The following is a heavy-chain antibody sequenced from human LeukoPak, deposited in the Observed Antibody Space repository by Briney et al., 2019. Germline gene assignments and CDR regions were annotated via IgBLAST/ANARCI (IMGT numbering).Heavy chain of an antibody. D-gene: IGHD2-2*01. CDR1: GGSFSGYY. V-gene: IGHV4-34*01. Sequence: SETLSLTCAVHGGSFSGYYWSWIRQPPGKGLEWIGEINHSGSTNYNPSLKSRVTISVDTSKNQFSLKLSSVTAADTAVYYCASTHPLGYCSSTSCYSWGQGTLVTVSS. CDR2: INHSGST. CDR3: ASTHPLGYCSSTSCYS. J-gene: IGHJ4*02.